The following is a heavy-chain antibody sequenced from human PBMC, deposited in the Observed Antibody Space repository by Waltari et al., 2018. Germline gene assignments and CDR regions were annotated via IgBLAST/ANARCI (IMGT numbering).Heavy chain of an antibody. CDR2: ISGSGGST. CDR3: AKDPRSGKARSFDY. V-gene: IGHV3-23*01. CDR1: GSTFSSYA. Sequence: EVQLLESGGGLVQPGGSLRLSCAASGSTFSSYAMSWVRPAPGKGLEWVSAISGSGGSTYYADSVKGRFTISRDNSKNTLYLQMNSLRAEDTAVYYCAKDPRSGKARSFDYWGQGTLVTVSS. J-gene: IGHJ4*02. D-gene: IGHD6-6*01.